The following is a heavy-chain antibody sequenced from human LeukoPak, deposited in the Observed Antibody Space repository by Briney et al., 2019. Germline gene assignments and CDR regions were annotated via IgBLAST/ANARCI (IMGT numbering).Heavy chain of an antibody. Sequence: PGPSLRLSCAASGFTFSSYVMHWVRQAPGEGLVWVSRINTDGSVTRYADSARGRFTVSRDDAMDTLYLQMNSLRAEDTAVYYCARDFDWLLYDYWGHGTLVTVSS. CDR3: ARDFDWLLYDY. D-gene: IGHD3-9*01. V-gene: IGHV3-74*01. J-gene: IGHJ4*01. CDR2: INTDGSVT. CDR1: GFTFSSYV.